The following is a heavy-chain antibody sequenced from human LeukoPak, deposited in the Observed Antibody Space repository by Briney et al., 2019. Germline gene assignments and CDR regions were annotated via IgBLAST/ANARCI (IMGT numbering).Heavy chain of an antibody. V-gene: IGHV4-61*08. Sequence: SETLSLTCAVSGGSISSGGYSWSWIRQPPGKGLEWIGYISFGGSPNYSPSLKSRVTMSVDTSENQFSLKLSSVTAADTAVYYCARHEVVVPFFDYWGQGTLVTVSS. D-gene: IGHD2-15*01. CDR2: ISFGGSP. J-gene: IGHJ4*02. CDR1: GGSISSGGYS. CDR3: ARHEVVVPFFDY.